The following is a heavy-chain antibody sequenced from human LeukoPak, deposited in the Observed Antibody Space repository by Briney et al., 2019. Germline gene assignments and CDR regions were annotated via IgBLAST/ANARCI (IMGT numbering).Heavy chain of an antibody. V-gene: IGHV4-59*01. CDR1: SGSIRTSY. J-gene: IGHJ4*02. CDR2: IYYSGST. CDR3: ARDFVSGASGSYPAY. D-gene: IGHD1-26*01. Sequence: SETLSLTCTVSSGSIRTSYCSWIRQPPGKGLEWIGYIYYSGSTNYNPSLKSRVTISVDTSRNQFSLKLSSVTAADTAVYYCARDFVSGASGSYPAYWGQGTLVTVSS.